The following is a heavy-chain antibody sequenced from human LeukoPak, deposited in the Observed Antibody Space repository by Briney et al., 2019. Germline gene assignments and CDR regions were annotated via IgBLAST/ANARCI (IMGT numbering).Heavy chain of an antibody. CDR1: GFTFSSFV. V-gene: IGHV3-48*03. Sequence: GGSLRLSCAVSGFTFSSFVMNWVRPAPGKGRAWVSYITVSGSTIYYADSVKGRFTISRDNAKNSLYLQMNSLRAEDTAVYYCARGDGSSGWYLDYWGQGTLVTVSS. J-gene: IGHJ4*02. D-gene: IGHD6-19*01. CDR3: ARGDGSSGWYLDY. CDR2: ITVSGSTI.